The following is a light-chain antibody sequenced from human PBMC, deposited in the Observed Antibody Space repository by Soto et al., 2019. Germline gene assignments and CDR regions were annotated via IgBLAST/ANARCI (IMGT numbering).Light chain of an antibody. J-gene: IGLJ3*02. V-gene: IGLV2-8*01. CDR1: SSDVGAYNY. CDR3: SLFASSNTWV. CDR2: EVT. Sequence: QSVLTQPPSASGSPGQSVTISCTGTSSDVGAYNYVSWYQQHAGKAPKLVIYEVTKRPSGVPDRFSGSKSANTASLTVSGLQAEDEADYYCSLFASSNTWVFGGGTKLIVL.